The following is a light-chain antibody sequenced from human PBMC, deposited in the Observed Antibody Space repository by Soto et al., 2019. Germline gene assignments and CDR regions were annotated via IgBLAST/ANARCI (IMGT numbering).Light chain of an antibody. J-gene: IGKJ5*01. V-gene: IGKV3-15*01. Sequence: EIVMTQSPATLSVSPGERAILSCRASQSVSTNLGWYQQKPGQAPRLLIFGASTRAPGIPARFSGSGSGTEFTLTISSLQSEDSAVYYCQQYNNWPPFTFGQGTRLEIK. CDR1: QSVSTN. CDR3: QQYNNWPPFT. CDR2: GAS.